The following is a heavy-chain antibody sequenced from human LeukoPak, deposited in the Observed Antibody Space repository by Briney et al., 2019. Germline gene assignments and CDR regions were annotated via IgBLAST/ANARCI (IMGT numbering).Heavy chain of an antibody. CDR2: IYYSGST. V-gene: IGHV4-59*01. CDR1: GGSISSYY. CDR3: ARSSGSYYNYYYYYYMDV. D-gene: IGHD1-26*01. Sequence: SETLSLTCTVSGGSISSYYWSWIRQPPGKGLEWIGYIYYSGSTNYNPSLKSRVTISVDTSKNQFSLKLSSVTAADTAVYYCARSSGSYYNYYYYYYMDVWGKGTTVTVSS. J-gene: IGHJ6*03.